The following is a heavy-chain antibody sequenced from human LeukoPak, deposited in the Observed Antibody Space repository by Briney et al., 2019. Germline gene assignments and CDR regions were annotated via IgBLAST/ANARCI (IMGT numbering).Heavy chain of an antibody. J-gene: IGHJ4*02. CDR1: GFTFSSYA. Sequence: GGSLRLSCAASGFTFSSYAMHWVRQAPGKGLEYVSAISSNGGSTYYANSVKGRFTISRDNSKNTLYLQMGSLRAEDMAAYYCARSITIFGVAPDYWGQGTLVTVSS. CDR2: ISSNGGST. D-gene: IGHD3-3*01. V-gene: IGHV3-64*01. CDR3: ARSITIFGVAPDY.